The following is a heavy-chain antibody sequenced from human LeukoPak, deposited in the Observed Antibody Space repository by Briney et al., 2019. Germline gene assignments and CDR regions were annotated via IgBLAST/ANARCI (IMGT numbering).Heavy chain of an antibody. Sequence: GGSLRLSCAASGFTFSSYSMNWVRQAPGKGLEWVSSISSSSSYIYYADSVKGRFTISRDNAKNSLYLQMNSLRAEDTAVYYCARRFGSGWPTPPDYWGQGTLVTVSS. V-gene: IGHV3-21*01. CDR1: GFTFSSYS. D-gene: IGHD6-19*01. J-gene: IGHJ4*02. CDR3: ARRFGSGWPTPPDY. CDR2: ISSSSSYI.